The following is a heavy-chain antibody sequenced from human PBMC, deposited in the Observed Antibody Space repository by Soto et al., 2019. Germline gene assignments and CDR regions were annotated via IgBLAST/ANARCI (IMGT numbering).Heavy chain of an antibody. CDR3: AKDSNKYSSSLRGRYFDY. CDR1: GFPFSSYV. Sequence: GGSLRLSCAASGFPFSSYVMSWVRQAPGKGLEWVSGISGGGSNTFYADSVKGRFTISRDNSKNTLPLQMNSLGAEDTAVYYCAKDSNKYSSSLRGRYFDYWGQGIGVTVSS. CDR2: ISGGGSNT. V-gene: IGHV3-23*01. D-gene: IGHD4-4*01. J-gene: IGHJ4*02.